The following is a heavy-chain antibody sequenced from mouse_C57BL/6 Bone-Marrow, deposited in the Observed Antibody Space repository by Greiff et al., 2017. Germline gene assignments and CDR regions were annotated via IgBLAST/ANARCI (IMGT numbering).Heavy chain of an antibody. Sequence: EVHLQQSGAELVKPGASVTLSCTASGFNINDYYMHWVKQRTEQGLEWIGRIDPEDGETKYAPKFQGKATITADTSSNTSDLQLSSLTTEDTAAEYCAPRYDGNCKDADWGQGTLVTVSA. J-gene: IGHJ3*01. V-gene: IGHV14-2*01. CDR2: IDPEDGET. D-gene: IGHD2-1*01. CDR1: GFNINDYY. CDR3: APRYDGNCKDAD.